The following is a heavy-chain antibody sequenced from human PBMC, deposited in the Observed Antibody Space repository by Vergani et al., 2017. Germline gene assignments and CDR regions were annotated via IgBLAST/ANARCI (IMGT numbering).Heavy chain of an antibody. CDR1: GFNFTTYG. J-gene: IGHJ4*02. CDR2: ISSSGNYI. V-gene: IGHV3-21*01. Sequence: EVQLVESGGGLVKPGGSLRLSCVASGFNFTTYGMGWVRQAPGKGLEWVSSISSSGNYIYYTDSMKGRFTISRDTAKSSLSLQMNSLRAEDTAVYYCARGDSSSSEGDYFDYWGQGTLVTVSS. CDR3: ARGDSSSSEGDYFDY. D-gene: IGHD6-6*01.